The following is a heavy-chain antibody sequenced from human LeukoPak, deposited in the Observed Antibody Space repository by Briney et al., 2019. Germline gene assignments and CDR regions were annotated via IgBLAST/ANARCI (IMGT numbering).Heavy chain of an antibody. CDR3: ARDPGYSSPRGDY. CDR2: INPNSGGT. Sequence: ASVKVSCKAYGYTFTGYFMHWVRQAPGQGLEWMGWINPNSGGTHYAQKFQGRVTTTRDTSISTAYMELSRLRSDDTAVYYCARDPGYSSPRGDYWGQGTLVTVSS. CDR1: GYTFTGYF. J-gene: IGHJ4*02. V-gene: IGHV1-2*02. D-gene: IGHD5-18*01.